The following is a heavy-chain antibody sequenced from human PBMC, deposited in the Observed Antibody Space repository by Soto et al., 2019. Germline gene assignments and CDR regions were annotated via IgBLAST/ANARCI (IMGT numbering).Heavy chain of an antibody. CDR3: ARAGSSGWYHYFQH. J-gene: IGHJ1*01. D-gene: IGHD6-19*01. V-gene: IGHV3-21*01. Sequence: GGSPRLSCAASGFTFSSYSMNWVRQAPGKGLEWVSSISSSSSYIYYADSVKGRFTISRDNAKNSLYLQMNSLRAEDTAVYYCARAGSSGWYHYFQHWGQGTLVTVSS. CDR1: GFTFSSYS. CDR2: ISSSSSYI.